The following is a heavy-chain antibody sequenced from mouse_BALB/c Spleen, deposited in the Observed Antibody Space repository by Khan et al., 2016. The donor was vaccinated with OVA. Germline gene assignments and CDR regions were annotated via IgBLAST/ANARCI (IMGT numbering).Heavy chain of an antibody. CDR3: ARDYWFVY. J-gene: IGHJ3*01. V-gene: IGHV5-6-5*01. Sequence: EVELVESGGGPVKPGGSLKVSCAASGFTFSNYAMSWVRQTPEKRLEWVASISTGDTTYYPDSVKGRFTISRDNARNILYLQMSSLRSDDTAMYYCARDYWFVYWGQGTLVTVSA. CDR1: GFTFSNYA. CDR2: ISTGDTT.